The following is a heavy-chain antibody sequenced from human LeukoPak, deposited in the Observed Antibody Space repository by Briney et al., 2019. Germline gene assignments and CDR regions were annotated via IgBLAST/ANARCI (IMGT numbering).Heavy chain of an antibody. J-gene: IGHJ3*02. V-gene: IGHV1-8*01. D-gene: IGHD4-17*01. CDR2: MNPNSGNT. CDR3: ARDQTYGPDAFDI. Sequence: ASVKVSCKASGYTSTSYDINWVRQATGQGLEWMGWMNPNSGNTGYAQKFQGRVTMTRNTSISTAYMELSSLRSEDTAVYYCARDQTYGPDAFDIWGQGTMVTVSS. CDR1: GYTSTSYD.